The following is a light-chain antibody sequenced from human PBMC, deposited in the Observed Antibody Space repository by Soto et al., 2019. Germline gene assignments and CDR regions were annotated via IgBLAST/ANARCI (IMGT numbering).Light chain of an antibody. CDR2: WAS. V-gene: IGKV4-1*01. J-gene: IGKJ4*01. CDR3: QQFHSYPLT. Sequence: DIVMTQSPESLAVSLGERATINCKSSQSVLYSSNNKNYLAWYQHKPGQPPKLLLYWASMRESGVPDRISGSGSGTDFTLTINSLQAEDVAVYYCQQFHSYPLTFGGGTK. CDR1: QSVLYSSNNKNY.